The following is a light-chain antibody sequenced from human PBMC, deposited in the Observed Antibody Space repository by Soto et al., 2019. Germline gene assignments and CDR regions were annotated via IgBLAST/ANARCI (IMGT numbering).Light chain of an antibody. Sequence: LSQSPCTLSLSTGERVTLSCRASQSASSAYLAWYQQKRGQAPRLLIYGASTRATGIPARFSGSGSGTEFTLTISSLQSEDFAVYYCQQYNNWPPETFGQGTKVAIK. J-gene: IGKJ1*01. CDR1: QSASSAY. CDR2: GAS. CDR3: QQYNNWPPET. V-gene: IGKV3-15*01.